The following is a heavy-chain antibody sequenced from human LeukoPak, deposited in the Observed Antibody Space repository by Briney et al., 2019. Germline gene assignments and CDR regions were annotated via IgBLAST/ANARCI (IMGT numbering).Heavy chain of an antibody. CDR1: GFTVSSNY. Sequence: PGGSLRLSCAASGFTVSSNYMSWVRQAPGKGLEWVSVIYSGGSTYYADSVKGRFTISRDNSKKTLYLQMNSLRAEDTAVYYCARFSSWAFDYWGQGTLVTVSS. CDR3: ARFSSWAFDY. V-gene: IGHV3-53*01. J-gene: IGHJ4*02. CDR2: IYSGGST. D-gene: IGHD6-13*01.